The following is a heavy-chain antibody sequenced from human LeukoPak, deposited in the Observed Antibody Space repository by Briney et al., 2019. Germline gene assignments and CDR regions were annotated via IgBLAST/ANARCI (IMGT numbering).Heavy chain of an antibody. V-gene: IGHV3-23*01. Sequence: GGSLRLSCAASGFTFSSHGMSWVRQAPGQGLEWVSVISGSGVSTYYADSVKGRFTVSRDNSKNTLFLQMDNLRADDTATYYCARSGPSVLWSKSFDYWGQGALVTVSS. CDR1: GFTFSSHG. CDR2: ISGSGVST. D-gene: IGHD3-10*01. CDR3: ARSGPSVLWSKSFDY. J-gene: IGHJ4*02.